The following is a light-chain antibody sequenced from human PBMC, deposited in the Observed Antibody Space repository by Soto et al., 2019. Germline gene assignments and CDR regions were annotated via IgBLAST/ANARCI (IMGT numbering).Light chain of an antibody. V-gene: IGKV3-11*01. Sequence: EVVMTQFPATLSVSPGERATLSCRASESVKSNLAWYQHKPGQAPRLLIFDASQRATGIPARFRGSGSGTDFTLSISSLEPEDFAVYYCQQRTDRPPWTFGQGTKVDI. CDR1: ESVKSN. CDR2: DAS. J-gene: IGKJ1*01. CDR3: QQRTDRPPWT.